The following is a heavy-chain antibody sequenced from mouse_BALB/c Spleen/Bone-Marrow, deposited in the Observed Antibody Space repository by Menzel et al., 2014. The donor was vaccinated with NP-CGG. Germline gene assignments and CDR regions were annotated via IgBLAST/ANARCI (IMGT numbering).Heavy chain of an antibody. CDR2: IDPANGNI. CDR3: ARGYGPWFAY. Sequence: VHVKQSGAELVKPGASVRLSCTASGFNIKDTYIHWVKQRPEQGLEWFGGIDPANGNIRYDPKFQGKATITSDTSSNTAYLQLSSLTSEDTAVYYCARGYGPWFAYWGQGTLVTVSA. V-gene: IGHV14-3*02. J-gene: IGHJ3*01. CDR1: GFNIKDTY. D-gene: IGHD2-14*01.